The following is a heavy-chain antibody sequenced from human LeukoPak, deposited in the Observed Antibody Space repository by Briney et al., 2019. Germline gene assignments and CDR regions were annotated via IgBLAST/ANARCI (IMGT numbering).Heavy chain of an antibody. D-gene: IGHD2-15*01. V-gene: IGHV3-66*01. CDR3: ARDLDYGGRSKFDL. CDR1: QFY. CDR2: IYSGGST. J-gene: IGHJ5*02. Sequence: GRSLRLSCAASQFYMNWVRQAPGKGLEWVSTIYSGGSTYYADSVKGRFIISRDNSKNTLYLQMNSLRAEDTAVYYCARDLDYGGRSKFDLWGQGTLVTVSS.